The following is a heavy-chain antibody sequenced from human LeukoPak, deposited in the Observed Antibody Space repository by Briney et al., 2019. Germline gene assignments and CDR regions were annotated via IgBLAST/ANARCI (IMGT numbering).Heavy chain of an antibody. CDR1: GFTFSSYA. CDR2: ISGSGGST. Sequence: GSLRLSCAASGFTFSSYAMSWVRQAPGKGLEWVPVISGSGGSTYYADSVKGRFTISRDNSKNTLYLQMNSLRAEDTAVYYCAKLIAAAVTNWFDPWGQGTLVTVSS. J-gene: IGHJ5*02. D-gene: IGHD6-13*01. CDR3: AKLIAAAVTNWFDP. V-gene: IGHV3-23*01.